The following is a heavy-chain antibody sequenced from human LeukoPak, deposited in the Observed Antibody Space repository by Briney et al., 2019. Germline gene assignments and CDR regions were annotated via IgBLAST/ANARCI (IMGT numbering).Heavy chain of an antibody. CDR1: GGSFGSYY. CDR2: IYYSGST. CDR3: ARDRWDGSGYYGYYFDY. V-gene: IGHV4-59*01. D-gene: IGHD3-22*01. Sequence: SETLSLTCIVSGGSFGSYYWSWIRQPPGKGLEWIGHIYYSGSTDYNPSLRSRVTISVDTSKNQFSLRLSSVTAADTAVYYCARDRWDGSGYYGYYFDYWGQGTLVSVSS. J-gene: IGHJ4*02.